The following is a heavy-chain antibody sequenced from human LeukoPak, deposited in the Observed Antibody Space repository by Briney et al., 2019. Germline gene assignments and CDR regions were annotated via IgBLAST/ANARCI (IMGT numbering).Heavy chain of an antibody. D-gene: IGHD6-13*01. CDR2: IYYSGST. J-gene: IGHJ4*02. V-gene: IGHV4-39*07. Sequence: SPETLSLTCTVSGGSISSSGYSWGWIRQPPGKGLEWFGSIYYSGSTYYNPSLRSRVTISLDTSKNQFSLKLNSVTAADTAVYYCARALYWSSWTLVFDYWGQGTLVTVSS. CDR1: GGSISSSGYS. CDR3: ARALYWSSWTLVFDY.